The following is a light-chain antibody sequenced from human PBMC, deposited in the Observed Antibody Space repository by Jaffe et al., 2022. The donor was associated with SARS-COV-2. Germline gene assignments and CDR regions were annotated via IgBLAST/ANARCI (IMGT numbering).Light chain of an antibody. CDR3: QQRSTGST. Sequence: EIVLTQSPATLSLSPGERATLSCRASQSVSSYLAWYQQKPGQAPRLLIYDASNRATGIPARFSGSGSGTDFTLTISSLEPEDFAVYYCQQRSTGSTFGGGTKVEIK. CDR2: DAS. V-gene: IGKV3-11*01. J-gene: IGKJ4*01. CDR1: QSVSSY.